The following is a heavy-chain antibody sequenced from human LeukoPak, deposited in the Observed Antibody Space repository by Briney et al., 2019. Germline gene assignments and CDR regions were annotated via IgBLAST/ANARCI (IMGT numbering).Heavy chain of an antibody. Sequence: GGSLRLSCAASGFIFSSVEMNWVRQAPGKGLKWVSYISSSVSTIYYTDSVKGRFTISRDNAKNSLYLQMNSLRVEDTAVYYCARGGYCSGGTCYLFNAFDIWGQGTTVTVSS. V-gene: IGHV3-48*03. CDR1: GFIFSSVE. D-gene: IGHD2-15*01. CDR2: ISSSVSTI. CDR3: ARGGYCSGGTCYLFNAFDI. J-gene: IGHJ3*02.